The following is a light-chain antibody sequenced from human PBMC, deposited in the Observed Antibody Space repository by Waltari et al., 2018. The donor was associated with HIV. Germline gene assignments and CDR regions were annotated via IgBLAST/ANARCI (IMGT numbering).Light chain of an antibody. Sequence: SYELTQPPPVSVSPGQTARIPCSGDQLGDKYACWYQQKPGQSPMLVIYQDSKRPSGIPERFSGSNSGNTATLTISGTQAMDEADYYCQAWDSSTLVVFGGGTKLTVL. CDR3: QAWDSSTLVV. CDR2: QDS. V-gene: IGLV3-1*01. J-gene: IGLJ2*01. CDR1: QLGDKY.